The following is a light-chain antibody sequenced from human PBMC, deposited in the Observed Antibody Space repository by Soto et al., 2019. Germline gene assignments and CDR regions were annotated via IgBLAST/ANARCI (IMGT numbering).Light chain of an antibody. CDR3: QQRSNWPPVIT. Sequence: EIVLTQSPATLSLSRGERATLSCRASQTFSSHLAWYQQKPGQAPRLLIYDASKRATGIPARFSGRGSGTDFTLTISSLEPEDFVVYYCQQRSNWPPVITFGQGTRLEIK. J-gene: IGKJ5*01. CDR1: QTFSSH. CDR2: DAS. V-gene: IGKV3-11*01.